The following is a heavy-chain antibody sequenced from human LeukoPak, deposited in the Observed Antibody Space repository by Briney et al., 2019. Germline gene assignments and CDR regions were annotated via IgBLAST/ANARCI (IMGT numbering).Heavy chain of an antibody. Sequence: GGSLRLSCAASGFTFSSYSMNWVRQAPGKGLEWVSSISSSSSYIYYADSVKGRFTISRDNAKNSLYLQMNSLRAEDTAVYYCARDFYGSGGYFFDYWGQGTLVTVSS. V-gene: IGHV3-21*01. CDR1: GFTFSSYS. D-gene: IGHD3-10*01. CDR3: ARDFYGSGGYFFDY. J-gene: IGHJ4*02. CDR2: ISSSSSYI.